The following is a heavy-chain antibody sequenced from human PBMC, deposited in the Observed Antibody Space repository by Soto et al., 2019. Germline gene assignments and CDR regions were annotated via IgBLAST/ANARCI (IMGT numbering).Heavy chain of an antibody. CDR2: IIPIFGTA. CDR3: AREDQYYYGMDV. CDR1: GGTFSSYA. J-gene: IGHJ6*02. V-gene: IGHV1-69*06. Sequence: SVKVSCKASGGTFSSYAISWVRQAPGQGLEWMGGIIPIFGTANYAQKFQGRVTITADKSTSTAYMELSSLRSEDTAVYYCAREDQYYYGMDVWGRGTTVTVSS.